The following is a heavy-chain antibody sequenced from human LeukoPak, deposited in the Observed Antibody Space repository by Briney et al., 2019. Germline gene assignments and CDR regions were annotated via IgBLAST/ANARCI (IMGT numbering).Heavy chain of an antibody. CDR3: ASGQAAAGDMGY. CDR2: INHSGGT. V-gene: IGHV4-34*01. J-gene: IGHJ4*02. Sequence: SETLSLTCAVYGGSFSGYYWSWIRQPPGKGLEWIGEINHSGGTNYNPSLKSRVTISVDTSKNQFSLKLSSVTAADTAVYYCASGQAAAGDMGYWGQGTLVTVSS. D-gene: IGHD6-13*01. CDR1: GGSFSGYY.